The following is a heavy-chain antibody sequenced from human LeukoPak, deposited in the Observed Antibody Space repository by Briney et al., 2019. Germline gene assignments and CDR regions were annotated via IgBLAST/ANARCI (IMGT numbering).Heavy chain of an antibody. CDR1: GGSLISYY. Sequence: SETLSLTCTVSGGSLISYYWSWIRQPAGKGLEWIGRIYTSGSTNYNPSLKSRVTMSVDTSKNQFSLKLSSVTAADTAVYYCASFRIAAAGKGEYYFDYWGQGTLVTVSS. D-gene: IGHD6-13*01. CDR3: ASFRIAAAGKGEYYFDY. CDR2: IYTSGST. V-gene: IGHV4-4*07. J-gene: IGHJ4*02.